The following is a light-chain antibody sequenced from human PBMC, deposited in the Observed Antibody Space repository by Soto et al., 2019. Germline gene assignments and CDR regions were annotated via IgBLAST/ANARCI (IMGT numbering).Light chain of an antibody. CDR1: SSNIGSNY. CDR3: AAWDDSLSSFV. V-gene: IGLV1-47*01. CDR2: RNN. J-gene: IGLJ1*01. Sequence: QSVLTQPRSASGTPGQRVTICCSGSSSNIGSNYVYWYQQLPGTAPKLLIYRNNQRPSGVPDRFSCSKSGTSASLAISGLRSEDEADYYCAAWDDSLSSFVFGTGTKLTVL.